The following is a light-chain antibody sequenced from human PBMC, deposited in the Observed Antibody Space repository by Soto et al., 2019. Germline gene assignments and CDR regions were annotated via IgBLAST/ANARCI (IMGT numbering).Light chain of an antibody. J-gene: IGLJ1*01. CDR3: NSYTSSTTYV. CDR1: SSDVGGYNS. V-gene: IGLV2-14*01. Sequence: QSALTQPASVSGSPGQSITISCTGTSSDVGGYNSVSWYQQHPGKAPKLMIYEVNNRPSGVSNRFSGSKSGNTASLTISGLQAEDEADYYCNSYTSSTTYVLGTGTKLTVL. CDR2: EVN.